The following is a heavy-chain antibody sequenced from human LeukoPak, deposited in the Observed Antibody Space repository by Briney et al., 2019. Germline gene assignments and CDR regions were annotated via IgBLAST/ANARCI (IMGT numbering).Heavy chain of an antibody. CDR1: GGSISSYY. CDR3: ARRGIAVAGSTDAFDI. V-gene: IGHV4-59*08. D-gene: IGHD6-19*01. CDR2: IYYSGST. J-gene: IGHJ3*02. Sequence: SETLSLTCTVSGGSISSYYWSWIRQPPGKGLEWIGYIYYSGSTNYNPSLKSRVTISLDTSKNQFSLKLSSVTAADTAVYYCARRGIAVAGSTDAFDIWGQGTMVTVSS.